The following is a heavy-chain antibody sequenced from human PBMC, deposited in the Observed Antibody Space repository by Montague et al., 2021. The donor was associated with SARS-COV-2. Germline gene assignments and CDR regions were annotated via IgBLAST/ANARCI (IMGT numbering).Heavy chain of an antibody. V-gene: IGHV4-39*01. CDR2: INYSGST. CDR1: GGSISSSSYY. CDR3: ARHGKTRIAMLVVVIGYFDY. D-gene: IGHD3-22*01. Sequence: SETLSLTCTVSGGSISSSSYYWGRVRQPPGKGLEWIGSINYSGSTYHNPSLKSPVSISEDTSKNQFSLKLGSATAADTAAYYCARHGKTRIAMLVVVIGYFDYWGRGTLVTVSS. J-gene: IGHJ4*02.